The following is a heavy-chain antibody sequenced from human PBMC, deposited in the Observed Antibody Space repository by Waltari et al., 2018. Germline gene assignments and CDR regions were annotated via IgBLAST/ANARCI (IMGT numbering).Heavy chain of an antibody. D-gene: IGHD3-3*01. CDR2: ISYDGSNK. CDR1: GFTFSSSA. CDR3: ARGGFLEWLPDDYYYYYGMDV. V-gene: IGHV3-30*01. J-gene: IGHJ6*02. Sequence: QVQLVESGGGVVQPGRSLRLSCAASGFTFSSSAMPWVRQAPGKGLEWVAVISYDGSNKYYADSVKGRFTISRDNSKNTLYLQMNSLRAEDTAVYYCARGGFLEWLPDDYYYYYGMDVWGQGTTVTVSS.